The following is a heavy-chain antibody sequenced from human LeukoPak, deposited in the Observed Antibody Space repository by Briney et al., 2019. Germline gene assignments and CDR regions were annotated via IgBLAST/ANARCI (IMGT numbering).Heavy chain of an antibody. Sequence: GGPLSFSCSAPGFTFNSYAIHWVRQAPGKGREYFSSIGTNGISTYYADSVTGRFTISRDNSKNSLYLQMSSLRAEDTAVYYCVKGQEVVYAPTFDYWGQGTLVTVSS. CDR3: VKGQEVVYAPTFDY. J-gene: IGHJ4*02. D-gene: IGHD2-8*02. CDR2: IGTNGIST. CDR1: GFTFNSYA. V-gene: IGHV3-64D*09.